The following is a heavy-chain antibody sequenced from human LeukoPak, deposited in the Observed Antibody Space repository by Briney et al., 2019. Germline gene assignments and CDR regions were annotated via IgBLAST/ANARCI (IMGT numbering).Heavy chain of an antibody. Sequence: GGSLRLSFAASGFTFSSNSMNWVRQAPGKGLEWVSSIIISSSYIYYADSVKGRFTISRDNAKNPLYRQMNSLRAEDTAVYYCARDQAVRFDPWGQGTLVTVSS. CDR1: GFTFSSNS. J-gene: IGHJ5*02. D-gene: IGHD3-10*01. CDR3: ARDQAVRFDP. V-gene: IGHV3-21*01. CDR2: IIISSSYI.